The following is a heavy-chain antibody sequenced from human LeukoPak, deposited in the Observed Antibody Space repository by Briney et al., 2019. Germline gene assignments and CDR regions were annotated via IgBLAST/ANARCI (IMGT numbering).Heavy chain of an antibody. Sequence: GESLRLSCAASGFTFSNYAVSWVRQAPGEGLEGVASISGGNDHTYYADSAKGRITIPREDSKKTLYPQKNSLRAEDTGVYYCAKDHHTGIGDLNWFDPWGQGTLVTVSS. D-gene: IGHD3-10*01. CDR2: ISGGNDHT. CDR3: AKDHHTGIGDLNWFDP. V-gene: IGHV3-23*01. CDR1: GFTFSNYA. J-gene: IGHJ5*02.